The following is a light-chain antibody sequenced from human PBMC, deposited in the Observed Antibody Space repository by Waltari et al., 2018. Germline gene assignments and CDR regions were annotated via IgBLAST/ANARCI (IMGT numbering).Light chain of an antibody. J-gene: IGKJ1*01. CDR3: QQYDSYSPT. CDR2: DVP. Sequence: EIRMTQSPSTRSASLGDRVTITCRASQSITKGLAWYQQKPGKAPQLLIYDVPSLQSGFPSRFSGAGSGTEFTHTISSLQPHDFATYYGQQYDSYSPTFGQGTKVEI. V-gene: IGKV1-5*01. CDR1: QSITKG.